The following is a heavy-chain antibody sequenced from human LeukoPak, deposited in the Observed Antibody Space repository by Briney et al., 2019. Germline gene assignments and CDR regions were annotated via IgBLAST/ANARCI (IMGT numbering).Heavy chain of an antibody. CDR1: GESFSGYY. J-gene: IGHJ3*01. CDR2: IKHSGST. CDR3: AKVYSSSSRDAFDV. D-gene: IGHD6-6*01. Sequence: SETLSLTCAVYGESFSGYYWSWVRQSPGKGLEWIGEIKHSGSTNYNSSLKSRVTISVDTSKSQFSLRLSSVTAADTAVYYCAKVYSSSSRDAFDVWGQGTMVTVSS. V-gene: IGHV4-34*01.